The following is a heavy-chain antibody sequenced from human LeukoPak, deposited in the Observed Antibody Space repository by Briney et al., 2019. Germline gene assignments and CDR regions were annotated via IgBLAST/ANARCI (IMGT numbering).Heavy chain of an antibody. V-gene: IGHV4-39*01. Sequence: SETLSLTCTVSGGSISSSSYYWGWIRQPPGKGLEWIGTIYYSGSTYYNPSLKSRVTISVDTSKNQFSLKLSSVTAADTAVYYCARQGSGNYLSPVDYWGQGTLVTVSS. D-gene: IGHD1-26*01. CDR1: GGSISSSSYY. CDR3: ARQGSGNYLSPVDY. CDR2: IYYSGST. J-gene: IGHJ4*02.